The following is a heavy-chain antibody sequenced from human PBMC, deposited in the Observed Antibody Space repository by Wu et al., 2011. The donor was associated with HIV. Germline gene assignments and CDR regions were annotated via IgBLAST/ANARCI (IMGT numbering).Heavy chain of an antibody. J-gene: IGHJ6*02. D-gene: IGHD1-26*01. CDR3: ARDESGSSSYYGMDV. CDR1: GYTFTTYG. CDR2: ISAYSGNT. Sequence: QLVQSEAEVRTPGASVKVSCKASGYTFTTYGVSWVRQAPGQGLEWMGWISAYSGNTNYAQKVQGRVTMTTDTSTNTAYMELKSLRSDDTAVYYCARDESGSSSYYGMDVWGQGTTVTVSS. V-gene: IGHV1-18*01.